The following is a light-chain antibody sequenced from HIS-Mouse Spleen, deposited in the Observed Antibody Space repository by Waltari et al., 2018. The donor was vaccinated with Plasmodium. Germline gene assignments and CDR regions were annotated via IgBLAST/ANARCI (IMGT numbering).Light chain of an antibody. CDR3: CSYAGSSTFVV. J-gene: IGLJ2*01. V-gene: IGLV2-23*03. Sequence: QSALTQPASVSGSPGQSIPISCTGTSSDVGSYNLVSWYQQHPGKAPKLMIYKGSKRPSGVSNRFSGSKSGNTASLTISGLQAEDEADYYCCSYAGSSTFVVFGGGTKLTVL. CDR2: KGS. CDR1: SSDVGSYNL.